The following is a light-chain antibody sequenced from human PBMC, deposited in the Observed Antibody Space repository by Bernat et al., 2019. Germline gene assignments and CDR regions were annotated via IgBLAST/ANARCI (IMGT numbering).Light chain of an antibody. CDR2: DVS. J-gene: IGLJ3*02. Sequence: QSALTQPASVSGSPGQSITISCSGTRSDIGVYNYVAWYQQHPGKAPRLIIYDVSNRPSGVSNRFSGSKSGNTASLTISGLQAEDEADYHCSSYTNTNARVFGGGTKLTVL. CDR1: RSDIGVYNY. CDR3: SSYTNTNARV. V-gene: IGLV2-14*01.